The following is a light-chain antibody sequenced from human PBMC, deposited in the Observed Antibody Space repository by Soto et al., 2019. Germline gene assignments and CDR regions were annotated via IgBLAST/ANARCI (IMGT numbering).Light chain of an antibody. V-gene: IGLV2-23*01. CDR2: EDS. CDR3: CLSAVSSTSGF. CDR1: SSAAGNDNF. Sequence: QSALTQPASVSGSPGQSITISCTGTSSAAGNDNFVSWYQPHPGKAPKVIIYEDSTRPSGVSNRISGSQSGNTASLTISGLQAADEADYSSCLSAVSSTSGFFGGGTKLTVL. J-gene: IGLJ2*01.